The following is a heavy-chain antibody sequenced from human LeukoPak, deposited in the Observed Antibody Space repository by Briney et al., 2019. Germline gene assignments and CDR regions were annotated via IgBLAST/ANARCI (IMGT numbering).Heavy chain of an antibody. CDR1: GFTFSSHG. Sequence: PGGTLRLSCAASGFTFSSHGMSWVRQAPGKGLEWVSTISGSGDNTYYADSVKGRFTISRDNSKNTLYLQMNSLRAEDTAVYYCAKESGEVGATYDYWGQGTLVTVSS. CDR2: ISGSGDNT. J-gene: IGHJ4*02. CDR3: AKESGEVGATYDY. V-gene: IGHV3-23*01. D-gene: IGHD1-26*01.